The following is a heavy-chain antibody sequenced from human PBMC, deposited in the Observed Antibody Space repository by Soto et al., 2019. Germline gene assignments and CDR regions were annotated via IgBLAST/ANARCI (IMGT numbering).Heavy chain of an antibody. CDR2: IYYSGST. Sequence: QLQLQESGPGLVKPSETLSLTCTVSGGSISSSSYYWGWIRQPPGKGLEWIGSIYYSGSTYYNPSLKRRGTISVDTSKIQFSRKLTSVTAADTAVYCCARPGATLKDLCMDVWGQGATVTVSS. CDR3: ARPGATLKDLCMDV. D-gene: IGHD6-25*01. CDR1: GGSISSSSYY. J-gene: IGHJ6*02. V-gene: IGHV4-39*01.